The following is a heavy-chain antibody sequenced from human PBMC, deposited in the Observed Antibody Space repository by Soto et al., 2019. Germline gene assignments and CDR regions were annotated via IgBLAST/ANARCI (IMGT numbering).Heavy chain of an antibody. CDR3: ARRGPGTYFDY. CDR2: ISGSGGST. V-gene: IGHV3-23*01. J-gene: IGHJ4*02. Sequence: EVQLLESGGGLVQPGGSLRLSCAASGFTFSSYAMSWVRQAPGKGLEWVSVISGSGGSTYYADSVKGRFTISRDNSKNTLYLPMNSLRAEDTAGYYCARRGPGTYFDYWGQGTLVTVSS. D-gene: IGHD6-13*01. CDR1: GFTFSSYA.